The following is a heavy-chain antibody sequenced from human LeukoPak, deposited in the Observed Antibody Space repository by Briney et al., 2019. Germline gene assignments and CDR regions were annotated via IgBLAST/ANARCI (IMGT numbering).Heavy chain of an antibody. CDR1: GGSISSYY. CDR3: ARDSSRITMVRGVLNYYYGMDV. CDR2: IYTSGST. D-gene: IGHD3-10*01. J-gene: IGHJ6*02. Sequence: SETLSLTCTVSGGSISSYYWSWIRQPAGKGLEWIGRIYTSGSTNYNPSLKSRVTMSVDTSKNQFSLKLSSVTAADTAVYYCARDSSRITMVRGVLNYYYGMDVWGQGTTVTVSS. V-gene: IGHV4-4*07.